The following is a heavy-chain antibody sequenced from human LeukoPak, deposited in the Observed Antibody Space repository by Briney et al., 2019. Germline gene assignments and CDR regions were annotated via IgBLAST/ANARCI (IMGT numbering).Heavy chain of an antibody. J-gene: IGHJ6*03. CDR3: ARHRLYDSSGYYYSPYYYYYYMDV. CDR1: GYSFTSYW. V-gene: IGHV5-51*01. Sequence: GESLKISCKGSGYSFTSYWIGWVRQMPGKGLEWMGIIYPGDSDTRYSPSFQGQVTISADKSISTAYLQWSSLKASDTAMYYCARHRLYDSSGYYYSPYYYYYYMDVWGKGTTVTVSS. D-gene: IGHD3-22*01. CDR2: IYPGDSDT.